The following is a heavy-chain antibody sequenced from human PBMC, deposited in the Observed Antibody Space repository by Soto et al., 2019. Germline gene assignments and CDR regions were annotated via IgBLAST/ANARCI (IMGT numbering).Heavy chain of an antibody. V-gene: IGHV4-39*01. Sequence: TSETLSLTCTVSGGSISSSSYYWGWIRQPPGKGLEWIGSIYYSGSTYYNPSLKSRVTISVDTSKNQFSLKLSSVTAADTAVYYCARLKRARTYYYDSSGSQRAFDIWGQGTMVTVSS. CDR1: GGSISSSSYY. D-gene: IGHD3-22*01. CDR2: IYYSGST. J-gene: IGHJ3*02. CDR3: ARLKRARTYYYDSSGSQRAFDI.